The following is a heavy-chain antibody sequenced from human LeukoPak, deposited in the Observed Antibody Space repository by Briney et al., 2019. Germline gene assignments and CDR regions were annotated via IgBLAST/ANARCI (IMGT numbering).Heavy chain of an antibody. CDR2: IHGDGSTT. Sequence: GGSLRLSCAASGFTFDDYGMSWVRQAPGKGLVWVSRIHGDGSTTTYADSVKGRFTISRDNAKNTVYLQMNSLRAEDTAVYYCARGDCSGGSCYFGYYRYYMDVWGKGTTVTVSS. V-gene: IGHV3-74*01. D-gene: IGHD2-15*01. CDR1: GFTFDDYG. CDR3: ARGDCSGGSCYFGYYRYYMDV. J-gene: IGHJ6*03.